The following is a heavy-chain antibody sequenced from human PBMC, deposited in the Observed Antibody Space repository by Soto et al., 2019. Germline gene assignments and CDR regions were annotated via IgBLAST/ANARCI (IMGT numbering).Heavy chain of an antibody. D-gene: IGHD6-19*01. CDR2: INPNSGGT. J-gene: IGHJ4*02. Sequence: ASVKVSCKASGYTFTVCYMHWVRQAPGQGLEWMGWINPNSGGTNYAQKFQGWVTMTRDTSISTAYMELSRLRSDDTAVYYCARVGSSGWYSSFDYWGQGTLVTVSS. CDR3: ARVGSSGWYSSFDY. CDR1: GYTFTVCY. V-gene: IGHV1-2*04.